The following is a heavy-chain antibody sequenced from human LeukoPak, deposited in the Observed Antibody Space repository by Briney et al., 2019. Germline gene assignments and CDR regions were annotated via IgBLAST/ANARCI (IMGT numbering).Heavy chain of an antibody. CDR2: INPKNGGT. D-gene: IGHD3-22*01. CDR3: ARLIVVVTHLGAFDI. CDR1: GYTFTDYY. J-gene: IGHJ3*02. Sequence: ASVKVSCKASGYTFTDYYIHWLRQAPGQGPEWMGWINPKNGGTYYAQNFQGRVTMTRDTSITTAYMELSSLRSDDTAVYYCARLIVVVTHLGAFDIWGQGTMVTVSS. V-gene: IGHV1-2*02.